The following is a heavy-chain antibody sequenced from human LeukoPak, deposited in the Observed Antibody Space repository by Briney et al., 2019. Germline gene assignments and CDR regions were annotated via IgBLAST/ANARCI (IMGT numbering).Heavy chain of an antibody. CDR3: ARGNDYVWGSYRYTIQVAAPYYYYYGMDV. V-gene: IGHV1-69*06. CDR2: IIPIFGTA. CDR1: GGTFSSYA. D-gene: IGHD3-16*02. J-gene: IGHJ6*04. Sequence: SVKVSCKASGGTFSSYAISWVRQAPGQGLEWMGGIIPIFGTANCAQKFQGRATITADKSTSTAYMELSSLRSEDTAVYYCARGNDYVWGSYRYTIQVAAPYYYYYGMDVWGKGTTVTVSS.